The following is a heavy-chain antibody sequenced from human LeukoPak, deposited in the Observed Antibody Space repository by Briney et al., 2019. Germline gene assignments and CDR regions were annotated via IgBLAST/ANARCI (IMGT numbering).Heavy chain of an antibody. D-gene: IGHD5-12*01. CDR3: ARRTIGSGYDYYFDY. V-gene: IGHV3-9*01. CDR1: GFTFDDYA. J-gene: IGHJ4*02. Sequence: PGGSLRLSCAASGFTFDDYAMHWVRQAPGKGLEWVSGISWNSGGIGYADSVKGRFTISRDNAKNALYLQMNSLRAEDTALYYCARRTIGSGYDYYFDYWGQGTLVTVSS. CDR2: ISWNSGGI.